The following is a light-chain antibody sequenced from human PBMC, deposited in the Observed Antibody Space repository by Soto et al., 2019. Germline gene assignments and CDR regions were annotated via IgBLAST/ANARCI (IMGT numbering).Light chain of an antibody. J-gene: IGKJ1*01. CDR1: QTISIY. CDR2: AAS. CDR3: QQSYSTPWT. V-gene: IGKV1-39*01. Sequence: DIQMTQSPSSLSASVGDSVTITCRSSQTISIYLNWYQQKPGRAPELLIYAASSLQSGVPSRFSGSRSGTDFTLTISSLQPEDSATYDCQQSYSTPWTFGQGTKVEVK.